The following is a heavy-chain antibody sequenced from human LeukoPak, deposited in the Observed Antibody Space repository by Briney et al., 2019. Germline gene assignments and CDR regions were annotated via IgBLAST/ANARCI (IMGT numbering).Heavy chain of an antibody. CDR3: ARAGVGSLRAFDH. V-gene: IGHV3-53*01. J-gene: IGHJ4*02. Sequence: GGSLRLSCAASGFTFSRYAMSWVRQAPGKGLEWVSVIYRGGSAYYADSVKGRFTISRDNSRDNLYLQMNSLRADDTAVYYCARAGVGSLRAFDHWGQGTLVTVSS. D-gene: IGHD1-26*01. CDR1: GFTFSRYA. CDR2: IYRGGSA.